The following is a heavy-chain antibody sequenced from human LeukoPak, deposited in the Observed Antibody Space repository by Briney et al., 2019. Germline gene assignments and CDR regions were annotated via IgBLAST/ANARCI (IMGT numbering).Heavy chain of an antibody. CDR1: GFIFSDYH. CDR3: ARVWQDYSGVDY. D-gene: IGHD2-21*01. Sequence: GGSLRLSCAASGFIFSDYHINWVRQAPGRGLEWISYISTTGTTMHYADSVKGRFAISRDNAKSSLYLQMNSLRDEDTAVYYCARVWQDYSGVDYWGQGTLVAVSS. V-gene: IGHV3-48*02. CDR2: ISTTGTTM. J-gene: IGHJ4*02.